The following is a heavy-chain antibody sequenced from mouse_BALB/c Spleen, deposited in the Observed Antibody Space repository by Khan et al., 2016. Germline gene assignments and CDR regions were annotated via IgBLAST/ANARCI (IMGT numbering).Heavy chain of an antibody. J-gene: IGHJ4*01. D-gene: IGHD1-1*01. CDR3: ARRYSGPYVMDY. CDR1: GITFSTYD. V-gene: IGHV5-6*01. Sequence: EVELVESGGDLVKPGGSLKLSCTASGITFSTYDMSWVRQTPDERLEWVATISGGGSYTYYPDSVKGRFTISRDNVTNTLFLQMSSLKSEDTAMYYCARRYSGPYVMDYWGQGTSVTVSA. CDR2: ISGGGSYT.